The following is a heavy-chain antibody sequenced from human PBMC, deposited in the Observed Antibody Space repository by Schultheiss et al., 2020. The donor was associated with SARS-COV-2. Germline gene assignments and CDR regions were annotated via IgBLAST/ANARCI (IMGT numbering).Heavy chain of an antibody. CDR1: GGSFSGYY. Sequence: SETLSLTCAVYGGSFSGYYWSWIRQPPGKGLEWIGEINHSGSTNYNPSLKSRVTISVDTSKNQFSLKLSSVTAADTAVYYCARPLWPWGQGTLVTVSS. CDR3: ARPLWP. CDR2: INHSGST. D-gene: IGHD2/OR15-2a*01. V-gene: IGHV4-34*01. J-gene: IGHJ4*02.